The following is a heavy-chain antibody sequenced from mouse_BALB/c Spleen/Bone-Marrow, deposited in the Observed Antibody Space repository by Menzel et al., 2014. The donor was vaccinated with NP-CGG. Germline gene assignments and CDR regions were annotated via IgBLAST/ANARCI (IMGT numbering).Heavy chain of an antibody. CDR2: IYPGDGDT. CDR1: GYAISSYW. D-gene: IGHD2-10*02. Sequence: VPLQQSGAELVRPGSSVKISCKASGYAISSYWMNWVKQRPEQGLEWIGQIYPGDGDTNYNGKFKGKATLTADKSSSTARMQISSRTSEDSAVYFCARGRVWYLNCWGQGTTRTGSS. J-gene: IGHJ2*01. CDR3: ARGRVWYLNC. V-gene: IGHV1-80*01.